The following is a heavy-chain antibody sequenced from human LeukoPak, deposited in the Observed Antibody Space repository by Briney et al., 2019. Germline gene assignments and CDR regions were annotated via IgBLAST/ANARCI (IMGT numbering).Heavy chain of an antibody. CDR3: AATDFWSGYYRNDY. J-gene: IGHJ4*02. V-gene: IGHV4-34*08. Sequence: SETLSLTCAVYGGTFSGYYWSWIRQPPGKGLEWIGEINHSGSTNYNPSLKSRVTISVDTSKNQFSLKLSSVTAPDTAVYYCAATDFWSGYYRNDYWGQGTLVTVSS. D-gene: IGHD3-3*01. CDR1: GGTFSGYY. CDR2: INHSGST.